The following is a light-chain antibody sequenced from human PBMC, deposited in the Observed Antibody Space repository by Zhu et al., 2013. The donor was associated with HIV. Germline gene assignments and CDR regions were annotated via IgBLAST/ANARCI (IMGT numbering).Light chain of an antibody. V-gene: IGLV1-40*01. Sequence: QSVLTQPPSVSGAPGQKVTISCSGSSSDIGAGHDVHWYQQLPGSAPKLLIYANKDRASGVPDRFSGSKSGTSASLAITGLQAEDEADLYCHSYDLSLSWFHVFGTGTKVTV. CDR3: HSYDLSLSWFHV. CDR1: SSDIGAGHD. J-gene: IGLJ1*01. CDR2: ANK.